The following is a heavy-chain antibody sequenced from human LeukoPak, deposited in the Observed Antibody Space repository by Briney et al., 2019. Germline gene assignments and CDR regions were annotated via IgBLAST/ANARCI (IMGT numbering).Heavy chain of an antibody. D-gene: IGHD6-19*01. CDR2: ISSSSSYI. CDR1: GFTFSSYS. Sequence: GGSLRLSCAASGFTFSSYSMNWVRQAPGKGLEWVSSISSSSSYIYYADSVKGRFTISRDNAKNSLYLQMNSLRAEDTAVYYCARGGLGIAVAGNDYWGQGTLVTVSS. J-gene: IGHJ4*02. CDR3: ARGGLGIAVAGNDY. V-gene: IGHV3-21*01.